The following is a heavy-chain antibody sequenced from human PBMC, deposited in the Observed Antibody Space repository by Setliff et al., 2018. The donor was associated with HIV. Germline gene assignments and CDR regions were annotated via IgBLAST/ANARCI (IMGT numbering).Heavy chain of an antibody. V-gene: IGHV1-69*10. CDR3: ASGSGYCRNGDCYIGVHKNPDKYFYDY. J-gene: IGHJ4*02. CDR2: IIPMLGIT. Sequence: SVKVSCKAYGGTFSSYAITWVRQAPGQGLECMGGIIPMLGITNYAQKFQGRLTISTDELMTTAYMELRSLKSGDTAVYYCASGSGYCRNGDCYIGVHKNPDKYFYDYWGQGTLVTVSS. D-gene: IGHD2-21*01. CDR1: GGTFSSYA.